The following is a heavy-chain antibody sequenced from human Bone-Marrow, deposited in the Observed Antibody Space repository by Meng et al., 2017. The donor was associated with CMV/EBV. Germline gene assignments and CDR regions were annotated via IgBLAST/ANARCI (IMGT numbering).Heavy chain of an antibody. D-gene: IGHD6-25*01. J-gene: IGHJ4*02. V-gene: IGHV1-69*02. CDR3: ASHPRQRAPYAY. CDR1: GGTFSSYT. Sequence: SVKVSCKASGGTFSSYTINWVRQAPGQGLEWMGRIIPILGIANYAQKFQGRVTITADTSTSTAYMELNSLRSEDTAVYYCASHPRQRAPYAYWGQGQRVTCSS. CDR2: IIPILGIA.